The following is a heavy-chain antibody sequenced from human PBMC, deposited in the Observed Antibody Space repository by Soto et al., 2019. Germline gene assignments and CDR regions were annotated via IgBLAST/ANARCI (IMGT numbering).Heavy chain of an antibody. CDR3: ARDLISGTSFDF. CDR1: RGSITSKKDT. CDR2: TYYRSRWYN. Sequence: QTLPLTCXISRGSITSKKDTFNWVRQSPSRGLEWLGRTYYRSRWYNNYAESVRSRISINPDASKNQFSLQLKSMTPEDTAVYYCARDLISGTSFDFWGQGTLVTVSS. V-gene: IGHV6-1*01. J-gene: IGHJ4*02. D-gene: IGHD6-25*01.